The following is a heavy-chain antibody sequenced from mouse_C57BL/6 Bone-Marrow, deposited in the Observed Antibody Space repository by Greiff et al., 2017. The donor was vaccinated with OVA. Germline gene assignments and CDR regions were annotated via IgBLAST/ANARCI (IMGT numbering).Heavy chain of an antibody. J-gene: IGHJ2*01. CDR3: TRGATTVVAPCDY. CDR2: IDPETGGT. Sequence: QVQLQQSGAELVRPGASVTLSCKASGYTFTDYEMHWVKQTPVHGLEWIGAIDPETGGTAYNQKFKGKAILTADKSSSTAYMELRSLTSEDSAVYCGTRGATTVVAPCDYWGQGTTLTVSS. V-gene: IGHV1-15*01. CDR1: GYTFTDYE. D-gene: IGHD1-1*01.